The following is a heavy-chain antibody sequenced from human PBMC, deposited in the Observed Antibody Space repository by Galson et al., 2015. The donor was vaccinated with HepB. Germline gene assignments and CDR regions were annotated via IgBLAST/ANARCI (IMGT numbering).Heavy chain of an antibody. J-gene: IGHJ4*02. Sequence: SVKVSCKASGYSFFSYGISWVRQAPGQGLEWMGWISAFSGNTNYAQNFQDRVIMTTDTSTSTAYMELRSLRSDDTAVYYCARDKISRGPLRLGELPLEYWGQGTLLTVSS. CDR3: ARDKISRGPLRLGELPLEY. V-gene: IGHV1-18*04. CDR2: ISAFSGNT. D-gene: IGHD3-16*01. CDR1: GYSFFSYG.